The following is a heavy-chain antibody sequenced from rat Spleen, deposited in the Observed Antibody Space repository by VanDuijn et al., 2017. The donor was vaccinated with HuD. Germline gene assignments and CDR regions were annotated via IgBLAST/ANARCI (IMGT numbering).Heavy chain of an antibody. CDR2: ISYDGSST. J-gene: IGHJ2*01. D-gene: IGHD4-3*01. CDR1: GFTFRNYG. CDR3: ARQNSGYYFDY. V-gene: IGHV5-29*01. Sequence: EVQLVESGGGLVQPGRSMKLSCAASGFTFRNYGMAWVRQAPKKGLEWVAYISYDGSSTYYRDSVKGRFTISRDNAKSTLYLQMDSLRSEDTATYYCARQNSGYYFDYWGQGVMVTVSS.